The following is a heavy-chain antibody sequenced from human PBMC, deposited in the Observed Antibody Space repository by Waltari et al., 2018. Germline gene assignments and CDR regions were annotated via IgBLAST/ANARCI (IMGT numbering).Heavy chain of an antibody. CDR2: IYAEASKE. V-gene: IGHV3-33*01. CDR3: AREDWNYGRVPDS. Sequence: QVQLVESGGGVVQPGKSLRLSCAASGFNFRGHAMHWVRQAPGEGLEWVAIIYAEASKEDDAESVKGRLTISRDNSGNTLYLQLNNLRAEDTAVYYCAREDWNYGRVPDSWGQGTLVTVSS. J-gene: IGHJ4*02. D-gene: IGHD1-7*01. CDR1: GFNFRGHA.